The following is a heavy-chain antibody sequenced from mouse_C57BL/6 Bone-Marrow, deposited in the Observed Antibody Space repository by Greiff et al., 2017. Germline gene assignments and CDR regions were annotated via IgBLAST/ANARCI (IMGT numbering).Heavy chain of an antibody. CDR2: IYPGSGST. V-gene: IGHV1-55*01. CDR3: ARRASAGSSGYFDY. Sequence: VKLQQPGAELVKPGASVKMSCKASGYTFTSYWITWVKQRPGQGLEWIGDIYPGSGSTNYNEKFKSKATLTVDTSSSTAYMQLSSLTSEDSAVYYCARRASAGSSGYFDYWGQGTTLTVSS. CDR1: GYTFTSYW. J-gene: IGHJ2*01. D-gene: IGHD1-1*01.